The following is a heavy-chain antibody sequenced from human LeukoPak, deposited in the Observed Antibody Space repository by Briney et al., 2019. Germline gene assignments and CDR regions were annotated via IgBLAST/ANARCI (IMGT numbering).Heavy chain of an antibody. CDR3: ASRHDYGDYLGDY. CDR1: GYTLTELS. J-gene: IGHJ4*02. CDR2: FDPEDGET. Sequence: ASVKVSCKVSGYTLTELSMHWVRQAPGKGLEWMGGFDPEDGETIYAQKFQGRVTMTTDTSTSTAYMELRSLRSDDTAVYYCASRHDYGDYLGDYWGQGTLVTVSS. D-gene: IGHD4-17*01. V-gene: IGHV1-24*01.